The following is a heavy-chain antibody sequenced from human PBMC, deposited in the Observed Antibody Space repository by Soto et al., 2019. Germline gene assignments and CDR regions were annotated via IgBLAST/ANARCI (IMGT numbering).Heavy chain of an antibody. D-gene: IGHD3-3*01. CDR3: ARHGGFSFDS. Sequence: QVQLQESGPGLVNPSGTLSLTCAVSGGSISSDNWWSWVRQPPGKGLEWIGEIYHSGGPHYNPSRKNRVTISVDKSKNLISLELSSVTAADTAVYFCARHGGFSFDSWCQGTRVTVSS. CDR2: IYHSGGP. CDR1: GGSISSDNW. J-gene: IGHJ4*02. V-gene: IGHV4-4*02.